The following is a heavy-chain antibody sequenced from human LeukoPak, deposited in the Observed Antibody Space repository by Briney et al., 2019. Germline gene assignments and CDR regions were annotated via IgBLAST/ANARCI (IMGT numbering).Heavy chain of an antibody. CDR3: ARAGASGWYAAGWFDP. Sequence: TGGSLKLSCAASGFPFNNYWIHWVRQAPGKGLMWVSSINTDGCTTRYAASVQGRFTISRDNAKNTLSLQMNSLRDDDTAVYYCARAGASGWYAAGWFDPWGQGTLVTVSS. CDR1: GFPFNNYW. D-gene: IGHD6-19*01. J-gene: IGHJ5*02. CDR2: INTDGCTT. V-gene: IGHV3-74*01.